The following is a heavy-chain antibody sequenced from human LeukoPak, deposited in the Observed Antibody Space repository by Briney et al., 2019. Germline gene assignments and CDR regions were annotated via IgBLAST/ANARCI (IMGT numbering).Heavy chain of an antibody. D-gene: IGHD3-22*01. CDR3: ARQVLIVGGRYGMDV. CDR2: ISPYRGDT. CDR1: GYTFNSYG. J-gene: IGHJ6*02. Sequence: ASVKVSCKASGYTFNSYGMGWVRQAPGQGLEWMGWISPYRGDTEYAQKIQGRVSMTTDTSTSTAYMELRSLRSDDTAVYYCARQVLIVGGRYGMDVWGQGTTVTVSS. V-gene: IGHV1-18*01.